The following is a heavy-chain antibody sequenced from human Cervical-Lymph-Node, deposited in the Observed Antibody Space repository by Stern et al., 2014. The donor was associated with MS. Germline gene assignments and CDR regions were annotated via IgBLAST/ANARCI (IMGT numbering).Heavy chain of an antibody. CDR3: ASNLEGFNN. V-gene: IGHV3-72*01. J-gene: IGHJ4*02. Sequence: EVQLEESGGGLVQPGGSLRLSCAASGFTFSDHYMDWVRQAPGKGLEWLGRIRNKANSYTTEYAASVIGRFTISRDDSKNSVFLQMNSLKTEDTATYYCASNLEGFNNWGQGNLVTVSS. CDR1: GFTFSDHY. CDR2: IRNKANSYTT.